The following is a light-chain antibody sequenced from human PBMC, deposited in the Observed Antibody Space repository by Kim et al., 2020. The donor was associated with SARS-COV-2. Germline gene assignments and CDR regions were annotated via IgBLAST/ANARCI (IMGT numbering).Light chain of an antibody. Sequence: GERCTITGSGSSSNIGSNTVNWHQPLPGTAPKLLIYSNKPRPSGVPDRFSGSKSGTSASLAISGLQSEDEADYYCAAWDDSLNGPVFGGGTQLTVL. CDR3: AAWDDSLNGPV. J-gene: IGLJ3*02. CDR2: SNK. CDR1: SSNIGSNT. V-gene: IGLV1-44*01.